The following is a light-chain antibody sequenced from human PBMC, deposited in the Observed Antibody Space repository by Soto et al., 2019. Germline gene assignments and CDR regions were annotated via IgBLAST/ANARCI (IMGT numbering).Light chain of an antibody. CDR1: QSVSSNY. V-gene: IGKV3-20*01. CDR2: DAS. Sequence: ESVLTQAPGALSLSPGERATLSCRASQSVSSNYLAWYQQKPGQAPRLLIYDASSRPTGIPDRFSGSGSGTDFTLTISRLEPDDIPVYYCQRYGDSPIAFGQGTRLEIK. CDR3: QRYGDSPIA. J-gene: IGKJ5*01.